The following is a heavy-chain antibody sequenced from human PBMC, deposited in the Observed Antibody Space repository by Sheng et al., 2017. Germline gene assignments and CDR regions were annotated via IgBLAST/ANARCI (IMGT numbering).Heavy chain of an antibody. CDR3: ARGMVRGVIPYYYYMDV. V-gene: IGHV4-59*01. CDR1: GGSISSYY. CDR2: IYYSGST. Sequence: QVQLQESGPGLVKPSETLSLTCTVSGGSISSYYWSWIRQPPGKGLEWIGYIYYSGSTNYNPSLKSRVTISVDTSKNQFSLKLSSVTAADTAVYYCARGMVRGVIPYYYYMDVWGQGTTVTVSS. J-gene: IGHJ6*03. D-gene: IGHD3-10*01.